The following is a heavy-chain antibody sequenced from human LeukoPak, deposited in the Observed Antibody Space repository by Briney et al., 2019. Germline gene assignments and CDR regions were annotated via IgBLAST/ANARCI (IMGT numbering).Heavy chain of an antibody. J-gene: IGHJ4*02. CDR1: GYTFTSYD. Sequence: ASVKVSCKASGYTFTSYDINWVRQATGQGLGWMGWMNPNSGNTGYAQEFKGRVTITRNTSISTAYMELSHLRFEDTAVYFCARSSELRRIDYWGQGTLVTVSS. CDR3: ARSSELRRIDY. V-gene: IGHV1-8*01. CDR2: MNPNSGNT. D-gene: IGHD1-7*01.